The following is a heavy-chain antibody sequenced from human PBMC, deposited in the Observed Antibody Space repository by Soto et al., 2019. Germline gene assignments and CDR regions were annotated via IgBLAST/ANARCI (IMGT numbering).Heavy chain of an antibody. CDR2: IFYSGST. Sequence: SETLSLTCNVSGASMRSYYWTWMRLSPGKGLEWIGDIFYSGSTNLNPSLRSRLSISIDTSKNKFSLMLNSVTAADTAVYYCAREHSITILWVEDGMDVWGQGTTVTVSS. V-gene: IGHV4-59*01. D-gene: IGHD3-3*01. CDR1: GASMRSYY. J-gene: IGHJ6*02. CDR3: AREHSITILWVEDGMDV.